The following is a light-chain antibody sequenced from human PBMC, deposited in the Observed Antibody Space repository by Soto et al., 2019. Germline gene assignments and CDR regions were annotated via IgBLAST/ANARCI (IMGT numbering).Light chain of an antibody. Sequence: QSVLTQPPSASGSPGQSVTLSCTGTSSDVGRYNYVSWYQQHPGKAPKLLIYGVTQRPSGVPDRFSASKSGNTASLTVSGLQDEDEGYYYCSSYAGSNSYVVVTGTKVTVL. J-gene: IGLJ1*01. CDR3: SSYAGSNSYV. CDR1: SSDVGRYNY. V-gene: IGLV2-8*01. CDR2: GVT.